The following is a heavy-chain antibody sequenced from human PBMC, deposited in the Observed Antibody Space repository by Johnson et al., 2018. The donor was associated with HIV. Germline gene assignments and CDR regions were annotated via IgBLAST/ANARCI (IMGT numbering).Heavy chain of an antibody. CDR1: GFTVSSNY. CDR3: AKEAMTVEVDI. CDR2: IYSGGST. J-gene: IGHJ3*02. V-gene: IGHV3-53*01. Sequence: VQLVESGGGLIQPGGSLRLSCVVSGFTVSSNYMSWVRQAPGKGLEWVSVIYSGGSTYYAESVKGRFTITRDNSKNKLYLQMNSLGAEDTAVYYCAKEAMTVEVDIWGQGTTVTVSS. D-gene: IGHD2-21*01.